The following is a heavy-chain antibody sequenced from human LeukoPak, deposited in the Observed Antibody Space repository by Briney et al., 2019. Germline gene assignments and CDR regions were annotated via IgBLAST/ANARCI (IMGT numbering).Heavy chain of an antibody. CDR3: ARDPLAGYYGMDV. Sequence: GGSLRLSCAASGFTFSSYEMNWVRQAPGKGLEGVSYISSIGSTIYYGDSVNGRFTISRDNAKNPLYLQTNSLRAEDTAVYYCARDPLAGYYGMDVWGKGTTVTVSS. CDR1: GFTFSSYE. V-gene: IGHV3-48*03. J-gene: IGHJ6*04. CDR2: ISSIGSTI.